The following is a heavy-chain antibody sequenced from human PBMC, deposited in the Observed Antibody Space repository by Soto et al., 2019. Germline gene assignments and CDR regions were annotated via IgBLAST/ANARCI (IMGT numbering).Heavy chain of an antibody. Sequence: QVQLVQSGAEVKKPGSSVKVSCKASGGTFSSYTISWVRQAPGQGLEWMGRIIPVLGIANYAQKFQGRVTITADKSTSTAYMELSSLRSEDTAVYYCARGLVTAINSFDPWGQGTLVTVSS. CDR1: GGTFSSYT. V-gene: IGHV1-69*02. J-gene: IGHJ5*02. D-gene: IGHD2-21*02. CDR3: ARGLVTAINSFDP. CDR2: IIPVLGIA.